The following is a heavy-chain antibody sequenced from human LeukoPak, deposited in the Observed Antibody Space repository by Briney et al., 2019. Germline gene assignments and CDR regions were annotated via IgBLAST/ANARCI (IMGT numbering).Heavy chain of an antibody. Sequence: GGSLRLSCVASGFSLSGYWMYWVRQAPGEGLMYISRNNGDGSTTNYADVVKGRFTMSRDNVKNTLYLQMNSLRVEDTAVYYCARDPRNVGLAPWGQGTLVTVSS. CDR1: GFSLSGYW. D-gene: IGHD2-15*01. CDR2: NNGDGSTT. J-gene: IGHJ5*02. V-gene: IGHV3-74*01. CDR3: ARDPRNVGLAP.